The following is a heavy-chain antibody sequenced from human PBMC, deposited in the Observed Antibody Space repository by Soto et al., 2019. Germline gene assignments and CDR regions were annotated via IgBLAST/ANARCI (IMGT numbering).Heavy chain of an antibody. J-gene: IGHJ4*02. CDR2: INHSGST. CDR1: GGSFSGYY. D-gene: IGHD2-21*02. CDR3: ARALAYCGGDCRHKYYFDY. Sequence: SETLSLTCAVYGGSFSGYYWSWIRQPPGKGLEWIGEINHSGSTNYNPSLKSRVTISVDTSKNQFSLKLSSVTAADTAVYYCARALAYCGGDCRHKYYFDYWGQGTLVTVSS. V-gene: IGHV4-34*01.